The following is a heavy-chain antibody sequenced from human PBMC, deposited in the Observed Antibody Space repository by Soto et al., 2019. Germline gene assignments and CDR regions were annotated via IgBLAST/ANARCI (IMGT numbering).Heavy chain of an antibody. CDR2: INAHSGGT. Sequence: SVKVSCKASGFSFTGYYIHWLRQAPGQGLEWMGWINAHSGGTEYAQKFQGRVTLTRDTSIATAYLTLTSLTSDDTALYYCAKDLTRQLAYWLDPWGQGTLVTVSS. J-gene: IGHJ5*02. CDR3: AKDLTRQLAYWLDP. CDR1: GFSFTGYY. D-gene: IGHD6-6*01. V-gene: IGHV1-2*02.